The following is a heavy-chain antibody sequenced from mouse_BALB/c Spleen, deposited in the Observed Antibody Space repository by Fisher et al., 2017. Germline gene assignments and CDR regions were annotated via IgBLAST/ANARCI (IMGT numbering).Heavy chain of an antibody. CDR3: ARDGNSYAMDY. D-gene: IGHD2-1*01. V-gene: IGHV1-87*01. J-gene: IGHJ4*01. Sequence: KFKGKATLTADKSSSTAYMQLSSLASEDSAVYYCARDGNSYAMDYWGQGTSVTVS.